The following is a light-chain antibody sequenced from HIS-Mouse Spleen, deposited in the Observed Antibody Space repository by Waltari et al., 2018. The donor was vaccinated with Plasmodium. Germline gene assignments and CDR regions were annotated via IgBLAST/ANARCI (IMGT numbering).Light chain of an antibody. CDR3: LQDYNYPWT. V-gene: IGKV1-6*01. J-gene: IGKJ1*01. CDR2: AAS. CDR1: QGIRND. Sequence: AIQMTQSPSSLSASVGDSFTIPCRASQGIRNDLGWYQQKPGKAPKLLSYAASSLQSGVPSRFSGSGSGTDFTLTISSLQPEDFATYYCLQDYNYPWTFGQGTKVEIK.